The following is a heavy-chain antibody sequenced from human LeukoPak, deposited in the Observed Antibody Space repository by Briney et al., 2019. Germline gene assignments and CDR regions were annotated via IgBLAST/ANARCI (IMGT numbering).Heavy chain of an antibody. CDR1: GFTFSSYT. V-gene: IGHV3-30-3*01. CDR3: ARDSTLHYLDY. D-gene: IGHD1-26*01. CDR2: ILYDGIDK. Sequence: GTSLRLSCAVSGFTFSSYTMHWVRQAPGKGLEWVAVILYDGIDKYYADSVKGRFTVSRDNSKNTLYLQMNSLRPEDTAVFYCARDSTLHYLDYWGQGTLVTVSS. J-gene: IGHJ4*01.